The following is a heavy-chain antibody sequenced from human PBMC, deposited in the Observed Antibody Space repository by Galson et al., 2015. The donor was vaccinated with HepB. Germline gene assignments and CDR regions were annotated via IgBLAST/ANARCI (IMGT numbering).Heavy chain of an antibody. V-gene: IGHV3-9*01. D-gene: IGHD3-10*01. CDR3: AQDLTYYYGSGSYFVGMNV. CDR2: ISWNSEST. Sequence: SLRLSCAASGFTFEDYGMHWVRQVPGKGLEWVAGISWNSESTGYADSVRGRFTISRDNAKYSLYLQMNSLRAEDTALYYCAQDLTYYYGSGSYFVGMNVWGQGTTVTVSS. CDR1: GFTFEDYG. J-gene: IGHJ6*02.